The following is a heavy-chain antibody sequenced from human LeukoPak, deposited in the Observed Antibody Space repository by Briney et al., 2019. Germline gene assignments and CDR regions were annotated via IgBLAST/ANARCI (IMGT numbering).Heavy chain of an antibody. Sequence: SETLSLTCTVSGGSISSYYWSWIRQPPGKGLEWIGYIYYSGSTNYNPSLKSRVTMSVDTSKNQFSLKLSSVTAADTAVYYCARDLDSGYDSYYYYYYMDVWGKGTTVTISS. CDR2: IYYSGST. CDR3: ARDLDSGYDSYYYYYYMDV. J-gene: IGHJ6*03. V-gene: IGHV4-59*12. D-gene: IGHD5-12*01. CDR1: GGSISSYY.